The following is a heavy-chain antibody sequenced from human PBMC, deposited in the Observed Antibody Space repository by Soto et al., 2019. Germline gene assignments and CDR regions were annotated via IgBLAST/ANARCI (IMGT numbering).Heavy chain of an antibody. CDR3: ARNSDASGSSDY. Sequence: GGSLRLSCAASGFTFSSYSMNWVRQAPGKGLEWVSYISSSSSPIHYADSVKGRFTISRDNGKNSLYLQMNSLRGEDTAVYYCARNSDASGSSDYWGQGTLVTVSS. J-gene: IGHJ4*02. V-gene: IGHV3-48*01. CDR1: GFTFSSYS. CDR2: ISSSSSPI. D-gene: IGHD1-26*01.